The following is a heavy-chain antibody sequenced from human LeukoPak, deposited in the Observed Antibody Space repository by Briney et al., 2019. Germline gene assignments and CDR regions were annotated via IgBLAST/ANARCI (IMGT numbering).Heavy chain of an antibody. V-gene: IGHV4-39*07. CDR3: ARATDSYYCSGGSCRYYYGMDV. CDR1: GGSISSSSYY. Sequence: SETLSLTCTVSGGSISSSSYYWGWIRQPPGKGLEWIGEINHSGSTNYNPSLKSRVTISVDTSKNQFSLKLSSVTAADTAVYYCARATDSYYCSGGSCRYYYGMDVWGQGTTVTVSS. J-gene: IGHJ6*02. D-gene: IGHD2-15*01. CDR2: INHSGST.